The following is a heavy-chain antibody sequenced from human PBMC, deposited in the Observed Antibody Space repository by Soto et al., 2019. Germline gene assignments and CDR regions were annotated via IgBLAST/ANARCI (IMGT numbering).Heavy chain of an antibody. CDR1: GDAFKSYA. CDR2: IIPAYDRT. CDR3: ARDPTTDYGDDTFDY. J-gene: IGHJ4*02. V-gene: IGHV1-69*06. Sequence: QVLLLQSGSEVKKAGSSVKVSCKASGDAFKSYAIHWVRQAPGQGLEYMGRIIPAYDRTKYAQKFQGRLTLPADMYTSTVYMELRSLRPEDTAVYYCARDPTTDYGDDTFDYWGQGTKVIVSS. D-gene: IGHD4-17*01.